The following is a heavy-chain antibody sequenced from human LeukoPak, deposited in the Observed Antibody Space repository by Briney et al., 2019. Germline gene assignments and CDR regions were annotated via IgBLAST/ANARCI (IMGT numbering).Heavy chain of an antibody. CDR2: IYYNGST. CDR3: ARGSSSSRPNFDY. CDR1: GGSISSGGYY. V-gene: IGHV4-31*03. J-gene: IGHJ4*02. Sequence: SETLSLTCTVSGGSISSGGYYWTWIRQHPEKGLEWIGYIYYNGSTYYNPSLKSRITISADTSKNQFSLKVSSVTAADTAVYHCARGSSSSRPNFDYWGQGTLVTVSS. D-gene: IGHD6-6*01.